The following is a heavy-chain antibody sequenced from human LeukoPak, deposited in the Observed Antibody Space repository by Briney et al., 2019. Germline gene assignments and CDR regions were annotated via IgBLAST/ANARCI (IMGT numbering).Heavy chain of an antibody. D-gene: IGHD2-2*02. CDR1: GGSFSGYY. CDR3: ARRRYYSSTSCYRGYYYYYMDV. CDR2: INHSGST. V-gene: IGHV4-34*01. Sequence: SETLSLTCAVYGGSFSGYYWSWIRQPPGQGLEWMGKINHSGSTNYNPSLKSRVTITVDTSKNQFSLKLSSVTAADTAVYYCARRRYYSSTSCYRGYYYYYMDVWGKGTTVTVSS. J-gene: IGHJ6*03.